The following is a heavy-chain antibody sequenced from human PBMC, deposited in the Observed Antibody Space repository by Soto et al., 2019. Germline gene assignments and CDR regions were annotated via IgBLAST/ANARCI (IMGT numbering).Heavy chain of an antibody. D-gene: IGHD6-13*01. CDR2: ISYDGSNK. CDR1: GFTFSSYA. CDR3: AADYSSSWIHFDY. Sequence: GSLRLSCAASGFTFSSYAMHWVRQAPGKGLEWVAVISYDGSNKYYADSVKGRFTISRDNSKNTLYLQMNSLRAEDTAVYYCAADYSSSWIHFDYWGQGTLVTVSS. V-gene: IGHV3-30-3*01. J-gene: IGHJ4*02.